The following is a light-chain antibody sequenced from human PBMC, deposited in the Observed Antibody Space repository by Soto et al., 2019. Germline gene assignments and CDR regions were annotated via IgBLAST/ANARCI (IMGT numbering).Light chain of an antibody. V-gene: IGKV3D-20*02. CDR2: GAS. CDR1: QSVSSTY. CDR3: QQRSNWPIP. J-gene: IGKJ5*01. Sequence: EILLTQSPGTLSLSPGERSTLSRMASQSVSSTYLAWYQQKPGQAPRLLIYGASNRATGIPDRFSGSGSGTDYTLTISSLEPEDCAVYYCQQRSNWPIPFDHGTRLELK.